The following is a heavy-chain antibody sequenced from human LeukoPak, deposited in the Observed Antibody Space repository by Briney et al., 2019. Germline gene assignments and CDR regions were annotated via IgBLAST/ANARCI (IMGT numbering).Heavy chain of an antibody. CDR2: IYYSGST. D-gene: IGHD1-26*01. J-gene: IGHJ3*02. Sequence: KTSETLSLTCTVSGGSISSSSYYWGWIRQPPGKGLEWIGSIYYSGSTYYNPSLKSRVTISVDTSKNQFSLKLSSVTAADTAVYYCARSGSVAAFDIWGQGTMVTVSS. CDR1: GGSISSSSYY. V-gene: IGHV4-39*01. CDR3: ARSGSVAAFDI.